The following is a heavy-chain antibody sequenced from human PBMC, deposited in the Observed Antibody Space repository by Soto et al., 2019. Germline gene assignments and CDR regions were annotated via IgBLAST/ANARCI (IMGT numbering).Heavy chain of an antibody. CDR1: GGSFSGYY. CDR2: INHSGST. Sequence: QVQLQQWGAGLLKPSETLSLTCAVYGGSFSGYYWSWIRQPPGKGLEWIGEINHSGSTNYNPSLKSRVTISVDTSKNQFSLKLSAVTAADTDVYYCARGRDSSSWYYFDYWGQGTLVTVSS. V-gene: IGHV4-34*01. J-gene: IGHJ4*02. D-gene: IGHD6-13*01. CDR3: ARGRDSSSWYYFDY.